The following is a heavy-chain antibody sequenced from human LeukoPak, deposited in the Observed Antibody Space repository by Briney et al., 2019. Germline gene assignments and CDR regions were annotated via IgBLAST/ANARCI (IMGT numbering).Heavy chain of an antibody. CDR2: IYTSGST. V-gene: IGHV4-4*07. CDR3: ARDLSYDFWSGYSDWFDP. J-gene: IGHJ5*02. Sequence: SETLSLTCTVSGGSISSYYWSWLRQPAGKGLEWLGRIYTSGSTNYNTSLKSRVTMSVDTSKTQFSLKLSSVTAADTAVYYCARDLSYDFWSGYSDWFDPWGQGTLVTVSS. CDR1: GGSISSYY. D-gene: IGHD3-3*01.